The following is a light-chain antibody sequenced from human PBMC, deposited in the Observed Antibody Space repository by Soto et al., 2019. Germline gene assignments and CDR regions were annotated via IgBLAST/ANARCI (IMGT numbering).Light chain of an antibody. Sequence: QSALTQPASVSGYPGQSITISCTGTSTDVGANNYVSWYQQHPGRAPKVMIYDVTNRPSGVSSRFSGSKSGNTASLTISGLQAEDEADYYCYSHADATTGVFGGGTKVTVL. V-gene: IGLV2-14*01. CDR3: YSHADATTGV. CDR2: DVT. J-gene: IGLJ2*01. CDR1: STDVGANNY.